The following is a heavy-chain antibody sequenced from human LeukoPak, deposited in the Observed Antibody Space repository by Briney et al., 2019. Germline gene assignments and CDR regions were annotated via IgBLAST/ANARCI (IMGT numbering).Heavy chain of an antibody. CDR2: MNPNSGNT. J-gene: IGHJ3*02. CDR1: GYTFTSYD. V-gene: IGHV1-8*01. Sequence: GESLKISCKGSGYTFTSYDINWVRQATGQGLEWMGWMNPNSGNTGYARKFQGRVTMIRNTSISTAYMELSSLRSEDTAVYYCARRTRELGYCSGGSCYHDAFDIWGQGTMVTVSS. D-gene: IGHD2-15*01. CDR3: ARRTRELGYCSGGSCYHDAFDI.